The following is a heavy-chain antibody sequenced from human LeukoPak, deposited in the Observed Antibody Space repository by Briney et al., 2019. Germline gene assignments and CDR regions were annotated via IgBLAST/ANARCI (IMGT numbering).Heavy chain of an antibody. CDR2: IIPIFGTA. CDR3: ARGFRTYYDILTGPGAFDI. CDR1: GYTFTDYA. V-gene: IGHV1-69*13. J-gene: IGHJ3*02. D-gene: IGHD3-9*01. Sequence: SVKVSCKASGYTFTDYALHWVRQAPGQRLEWMGGIIPIFGTANYAQKFQGRVTITADESTSTAYMGLSSLRSEDTAVYYCARGFRTYYDILTGPGAFDIWGQGTMVTVSS.